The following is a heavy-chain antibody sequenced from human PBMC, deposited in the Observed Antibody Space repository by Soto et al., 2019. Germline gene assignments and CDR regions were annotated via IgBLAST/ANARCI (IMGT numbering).Heavy chain of an antibody. CDR2: IYWDDDK. D-gene: IGHD7-27*01. V-gene: IGHV2-5*02. CDR1: GFSLTTSGVG. Sequence: QITLKESGPTRVKPTQTLALTCTFSGFSLTTSGVGVGWIRKTPGKALEWLAVIYWDDDKRYNSSLKNRLTITKDTSKNQVVLIMADMDPVDTGTYFCAHRGYMYGNWDHGYFDYWGQGTLVTVSS. CDR3: AHRGYMYGNWDHGYFDY. J-gene: IGHJ4*02.